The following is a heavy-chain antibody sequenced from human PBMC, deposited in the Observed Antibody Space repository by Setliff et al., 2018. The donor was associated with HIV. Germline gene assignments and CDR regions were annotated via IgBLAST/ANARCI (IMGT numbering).Heavy chain of an antibody. Sequence: GGSLRLSCAASGFTFTNYWMHWVRQAPGKGLMWVSSISGTATTIYSADSVKGRFTISRDNAKNSLYLQMNSLRAEDTAVYYCARERVGALDYWGQGALVTVSS. CDR3: ARERVGALDY. CDR2: ISGTATTI. D-gene: IGHD3-16*01. V-gene: IGHV3-48*01. CDR1: GFTFTNYW. J-gene: IGHJ4*02.